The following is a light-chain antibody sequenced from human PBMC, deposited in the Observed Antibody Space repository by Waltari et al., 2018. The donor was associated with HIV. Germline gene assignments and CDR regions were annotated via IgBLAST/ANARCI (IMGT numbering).Light chain of an antibody. V-gene: IGKV1-5*03. J-gene: IGKJ2*01. CDR1: QSVGTW. Sequence: DIQMTQSPSTLSASVGDRVTITCRASQSVGTWLAWYQQKPGKAPKLLIYKASNLEGGASSSFSGDGSGTEFTLTISSLQPDDFATYYCQQYNSYPHTFGQGTKLDIK. CDR3: QQYNSYPHT. CDR2: KAS.